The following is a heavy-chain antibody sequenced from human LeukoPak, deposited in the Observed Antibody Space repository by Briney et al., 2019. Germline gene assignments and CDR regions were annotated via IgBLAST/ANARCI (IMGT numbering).Heavy chain of an antibody. CDR3: ARPGILEWLVADYYYYGMDV. V-gene: IGHV1-69*13. CDR2: IIPIFGTA. CDR1: GYTFTGYY. Sequence: ASVKVSCKASGYTFTGYYMHWVRQAPGQGLEWMGGIIPIFGTANYAQKFQGRVTITADESTSTAYMELSSLRSEDTTVYYCARPGILEWLVADYYYYGMDVWGQGTTVTVSS. D-gene: IGHD3-3*01. J-gene: IGHJ6*02.